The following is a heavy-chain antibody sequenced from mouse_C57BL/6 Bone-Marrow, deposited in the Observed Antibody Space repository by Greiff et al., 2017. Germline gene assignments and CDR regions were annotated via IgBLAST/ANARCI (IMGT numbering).Heavy chain of an antibody. CDR2: ISSGGSYT. J-gene: IGHJ4*01. Sequence: DVQLVESGGDLVKPGGSLKLSCAASGFTFSSYGMSWVRQTPDKRLEWVATISSGGSYTYYPDSVKGRFTISRDNAKNTLYLQMSSLKSEDTAMYYCARNYYYGSSYPYYAMDYWGQGTSVTVSS. D-gene: IGHD1-1*01. CDR1: GFTFSSYG. V-gene: IGHV5-6*01. CDR3: ARNYYYGSSYPYYAMDY.